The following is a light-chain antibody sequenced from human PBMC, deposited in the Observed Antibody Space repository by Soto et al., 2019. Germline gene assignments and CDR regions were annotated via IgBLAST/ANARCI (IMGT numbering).Light chain of an antibody. J-gene: IGLJ3*02. CDR3: TSYTTKSTWV. V-gene: IGLV2-14*01. Sequence: QSALTQPASVSGSPGQSITISCTGTTSDIGAYNYVSWYQQHPGKAPKLMIYEVTNRPSGASDRFSGSKSDNTASLTISGLRAEDEADYYCTSYTTKSTWVFGGGTKVTV. CDR1: TSDIGAYNY. CDR2: EVT.